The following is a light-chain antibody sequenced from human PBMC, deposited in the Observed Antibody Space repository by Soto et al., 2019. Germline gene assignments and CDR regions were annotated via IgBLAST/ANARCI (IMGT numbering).Light chain of an antibody. Sequence: DILMTQSPSSLSASVGDRVTITCRASQSISFYLYWYQQKPGKAPKLLIYAASSLQSGVPSRFSGSGSGTDFTLTISSLQPEDFATYYCQQSYSTPPTFGQGTKVEIK. CDR2: AAS. J-gene: IGKJ1*01. CDR1: QSISFY. CDR3: QQSYSTPPT. V-gene: IGKV1-39*01.